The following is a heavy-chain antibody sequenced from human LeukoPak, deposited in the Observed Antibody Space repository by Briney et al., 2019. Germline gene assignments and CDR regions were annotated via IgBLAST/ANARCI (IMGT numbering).Heavy chain of an antibody. D-gene: IGHD1-20*01. CDR1: GGSFSGYY. CDR2: INHSGST. J-gene: IGHJ6*02. Sequence: SSETLSLTCAVYGGSFSGYYWSWIRQPPGKGLEWIGEINHSGSTNYNPSLKSRVTISVDTSKNQFSLKLSSVTAADTAVYYCAGYNWNPISYYYGMDVWGQGTTVTVSS. CDR3: AGYNWNPISYYYGMDV. V-gene: IGHV4-34*01.